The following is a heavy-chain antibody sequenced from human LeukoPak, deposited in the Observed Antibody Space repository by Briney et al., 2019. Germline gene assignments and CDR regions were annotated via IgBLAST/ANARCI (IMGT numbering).Heavy chain of an antibody. J-gene: IGHJ4*02. Sequence: ASVKVSCKASGYTFTGYYTHWVRQAPGQGLEWMGWINPNSGGTNYAQKFQGRVTMTRDTSISTAYMELSRLRSDDTAVYYCAILYYYDSSGYSYYFDYWGQGTLVTVSS. CDR2: INPNSGGT. V-gene: IGHV1-2*02. D-gene: IGHD3-22*01. CDR3: AILYYYDSSGYSYYFDY. CDR1: GYTFTGYY.